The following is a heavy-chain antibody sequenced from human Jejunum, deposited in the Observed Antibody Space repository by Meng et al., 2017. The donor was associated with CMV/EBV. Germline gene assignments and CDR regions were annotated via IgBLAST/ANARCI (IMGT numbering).Heavy chain of an antibody. Sequence: GHITYNSWSWNRQSARKGLEWIGSVYYSGSTNYNPSLKSRVTISMDMSENQFSLKVTSVTPGDTAVYYCARWSGSGTYPFADYWGQGTLVTVSS. CDR1: GHITYNS. J-gene: IGHJ4*02. CDR3: ARWSGSGTYPFADY. V-gene: IGHV4-59*01. CDR2: VYYSGST. D-gene: IGHD3-10*01.